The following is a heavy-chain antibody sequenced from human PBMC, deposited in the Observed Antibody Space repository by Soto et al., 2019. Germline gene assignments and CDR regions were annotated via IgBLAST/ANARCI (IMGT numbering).Heavy chain of an antibody. J-gene: IGHJ6*02. CDR1: GGTFSSYA. Sequence: GSCKASGGTFSSYAISWVRQAPGQGLEWMGGIIPIFGTANYAQKFQGRVTITADESTSTAYMELSSLRSEDTAVYYCARDTRSGTVTYYGMDVWGQGTTVTVSS. V-gene: IGHV1-69*01. CDR2: IIPIFGTA. CDR3: ARDTRSGTVTYYGMDV. D-gene: IGHD4-17*01.